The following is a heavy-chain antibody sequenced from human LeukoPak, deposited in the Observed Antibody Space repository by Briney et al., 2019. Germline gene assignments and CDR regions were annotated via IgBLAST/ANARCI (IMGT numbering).Heavy chain of an antibody. CDR1: GFTSGGFA. Sequence: GSLRLSCAASGFTSGGFAMHWVRQAPVRGLEWVSLVTGGGTTYYADSVRGRFTISRDNSKNSLYLQMNTLRTEDTAFYYCAKDTGSGWDFDSWGQGTLVTVSS. V-gene: IGHV3-43*02. CDR3: AKDTGSGWDFDS. J-gene: IGHJ4*02. D-gene: IGHD6-19*01. CDR2: VTGGGTT.